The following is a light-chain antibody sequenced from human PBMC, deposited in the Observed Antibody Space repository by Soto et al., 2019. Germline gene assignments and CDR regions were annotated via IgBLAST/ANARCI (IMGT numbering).Light chain of an antibody. CDR1: SSDVGGYNY. Sequence: QSVLTQPASVSGSPGQSITISCTGSSSDVGGYNYVSWYQQYPGKAPKLMIHEVSNRPSGVSNRFSGSKSGNTASLTISGLQTEDEGDYYCSSYASSSTFLFGGGTKVTVL. V-gene: IGLV2-14*01. J-gene: IGLJ2*01. CDR2: EVS. CDR3: SSYASSSTFL.